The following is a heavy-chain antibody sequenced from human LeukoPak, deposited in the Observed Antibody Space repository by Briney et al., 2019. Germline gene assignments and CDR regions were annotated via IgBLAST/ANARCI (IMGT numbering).Heavy chain of an antibody. V-gene: IGHV3-21*01. Sequence: PGGSLRLSCAASGFTFSSYSMNWVRQAPGKGLEWVSSISSSSYIYYADSVKGRFTISRDNAKNSLYLRMNSLRAEDTAVYYCARDPSFEALALDYWGQGTLVTVSS. CDR2: ISSSSYI. CDR3: ARDPSFEALALDY. J-gene: IGHJ4*02. CDR1: GFTFSSYS. D-gene: IGHD3-10*01.